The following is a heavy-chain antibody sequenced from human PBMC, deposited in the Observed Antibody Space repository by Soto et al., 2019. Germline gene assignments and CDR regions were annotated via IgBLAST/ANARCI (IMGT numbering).Heavy chain of an antibody. V-gene: IGHV3-23*01. Sequence: EVQLLESGGGLVQPGGPLRLSCEGSGFTFSSYAMNWVRQAPGRGLEWVSTIRSSGGSTSYADSVQGRFTISRNNSKNTLFLEMNSLRAEDTAVYYCEKYDFFEGAFGKYHFYGMDVWGQGTTVTVSS. CDR3: EKYDFFEGAFGKYHFYGMDV. J-gene: IGHJ6*02. CDR2: IRSSGGST. D-gene: IGHD3-16*01. CDR1: GFTFSSYA.